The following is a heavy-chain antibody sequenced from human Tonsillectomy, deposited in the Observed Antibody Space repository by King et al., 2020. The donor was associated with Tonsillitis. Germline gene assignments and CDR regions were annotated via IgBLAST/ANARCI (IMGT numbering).Heavy chain of an antibody. CDR2: IRYDGNNE. Sequence: VQLVESGGGVVQPGASLRLSCAASGFIFSNYGMHWVRQAPGKGLEWVAFIRYDGNNEYSADSVKGRFTISRDNSKNTLYLQMNSLRSEDTAVYYCAKDPRSDFWGGSLASWGQGALVTVSS. V-gene: IGHV3-30*02. CDR3: AKDPRSDFWGGSLAS. CDR1: GFIFSNYG. J-gene: IGHJ4*02. D-gene: IGHD3-3*01.